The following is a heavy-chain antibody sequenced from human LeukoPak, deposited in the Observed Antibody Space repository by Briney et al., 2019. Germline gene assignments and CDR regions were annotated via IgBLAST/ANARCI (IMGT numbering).Heavy chain of an antibody. CDR3: ARDFPYYYDSSGYYIRSALDY. V-gene: IGHV3-30*04. D-gene: IGHD3-22*01. CDR2: ISYDGSNK. CDR1: GFTFSSYA. Sequence: PGGSLRLSCAASGFTFSSYAMHWVRQAPGKGLEWVAVISYDGSNKYYADSVKGRFTISRDNSKNTLYLHMNSLRAEDTAVYYCARDFPYYYDSSGYYIRSALDYWGQGTLVTVSS. J-gene: IGHJ4*02.